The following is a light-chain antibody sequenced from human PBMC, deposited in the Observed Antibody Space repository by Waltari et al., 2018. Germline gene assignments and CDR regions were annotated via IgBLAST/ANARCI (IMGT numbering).Light chain of an antibody. CDR2: GPS. J-gene: IGKJ1*01. CDR3: QQYNNWPPGA. V-gene: IGKV3-15*01. CDR1: QRVSSN. Sequence: EIVMTQSPATLSVSPGERATLSCRATQRVSSNLAWSQQKPGQPPRLLIHGPSTRATGVPARFSGSGSGKEVTLIISSLQSEDFAVDYCQQYNNWPPGAFGQGTKVEIK.